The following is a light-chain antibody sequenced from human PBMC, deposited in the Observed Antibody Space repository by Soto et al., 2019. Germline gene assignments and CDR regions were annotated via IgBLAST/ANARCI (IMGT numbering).Light chain of an antibody. J-gene: IGKJ5*01. CDR3: QQYNNWPIT. Sequence: IVLTQSPATLSVSPGERATLSCRASQSVSSNLAWYQQKPGQAPRLLIYGASTRATGIPARFSGSGSGTEFTLTISSLQSEDFAVYYCQQYNNWPITFGQGTRWRL. CDR1: QSVSSN. V-gene: IGKV3-15*01. CDR2: GAS.